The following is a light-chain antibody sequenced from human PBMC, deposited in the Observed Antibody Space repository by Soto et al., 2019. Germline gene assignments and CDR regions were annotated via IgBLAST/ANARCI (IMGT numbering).Light chain of an antibody. CDR2: EVS. V-gene: IGLV2-18*01. J-gene: IGLJ1*01. CDR1: SSDLDSYNP. Sequence: QSALTQPPSGAGAPGQAVTSSCTGISSDLDSYNPVSWYQRPPGIGPKLVIYEVSNRPSGIPDRFSGSTSGNTASLTISGLQAEDEAEYYCSLYPTARTYVFGTGTKATV. CDR3: SLYPTARTYV.